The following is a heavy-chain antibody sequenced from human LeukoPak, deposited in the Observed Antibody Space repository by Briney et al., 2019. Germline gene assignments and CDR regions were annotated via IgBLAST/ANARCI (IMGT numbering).Heavy chain of an antibody. J-gene: IGHJ3*02. Sequence: GGSLRLSCAASEFTFNTYAVSWVRQAPGKGLEWVSVIYSGGSTYYADSVKGRFTISRDNSKNTLYLQMNSLRAEDTAVYYCARDELDSTVDIWGQGTMVTVSS. V-gene: IGHV3-66*01. D-gene: IGHD2-2*01. CDR3: ARDELDSTVDI. CDR1: EFTFNTYA. CDR2: IYSGGST.